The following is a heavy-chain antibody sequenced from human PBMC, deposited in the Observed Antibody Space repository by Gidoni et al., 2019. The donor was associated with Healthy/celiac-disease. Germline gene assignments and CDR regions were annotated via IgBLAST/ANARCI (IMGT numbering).Heavy chain of an antibody. CDR2: IYYSGST. CDR3: ARQAPGIAVAGPITLYYFDY. CDR1: GGSISSSSYY. J-gene: IGHJ4*02. D-gene: IGHD6-19*01. V-gene: IGHV4-39*01. Sequence: QLQLQESGPGLVKPSETLSLTCTVPGGSISSSSYYWGWIRQPPGKGLEWIGSIYYSGSTYYNPSLKSRVTISVDTSKNQFSLKLSSVTAADTAVYYCARQAPGIAVAGPITLYYFDYWGQGTLVTVSS.